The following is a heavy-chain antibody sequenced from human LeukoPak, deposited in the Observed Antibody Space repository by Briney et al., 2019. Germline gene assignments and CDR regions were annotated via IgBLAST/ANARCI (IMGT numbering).Heavy chain of an antibody. Sequence: GGSLRLSCAASGFTFSSYAMNWVRQAPGKGLEWVSAISGSGGSTYYADSVKGRFTISRDNSKNTLYLQMNSLRAEDTAVYYCAKSRIPFYTKAPFDYWGQGTLVTVSS. CDR1: GFTFSSYA. CDR2: ISGSGGST. J-gene: IGHJ4*02. D-gene: IGHD3-3*01. CDR3: AKSRIPFYTKAPFDY. V-gene: IGHV3-23*01.